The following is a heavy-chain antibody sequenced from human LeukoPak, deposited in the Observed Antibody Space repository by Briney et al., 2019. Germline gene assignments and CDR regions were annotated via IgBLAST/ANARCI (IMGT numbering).Heavy chain of an antibody. V-gene: IGHV3-30*02. CDR1: GFTFSSYG. Sequence: GGSLRLSCAASGFTFSSYGMHWVRQAPGKGLEWVAFIRYDGSNKYYADSVKSRFTISRDNSKNTLYLQMNSLRAEDTAVYYCAKDGRTTVVKGGLYFDYWGQGTLVTVSS. CDR2: IRYDGSNK. CDR3: AKDGRTTVVKGGLYFDY. D-gene: IGHD4-23*01. J-gene: IGHJ4*02.